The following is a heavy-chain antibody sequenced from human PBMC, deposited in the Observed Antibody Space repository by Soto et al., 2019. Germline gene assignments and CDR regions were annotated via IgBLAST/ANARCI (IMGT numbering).Heavy chain of an antibody. D-gene: IGHD4-17*01. Sequence: EAHLVESGGGLVQPGGSLRLSCAASGFTFSNYWIHWVRQAPGKGLVWVSRINSDGSSTNYADSVKGRFTIFRDNAKNTVYLQMNSLRAEDTAMFYCASSARGSYGDYTWGQGTLVTVSP. CDR1: GFTFSNYW. J-gene: IGHJ4*02. CDR2: INSDGSST. V-gene: IGHV3-74*01. CDR3: ASSARGSYGDYT.